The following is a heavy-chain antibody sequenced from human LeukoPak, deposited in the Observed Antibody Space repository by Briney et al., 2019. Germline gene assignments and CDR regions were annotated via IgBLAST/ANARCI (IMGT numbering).Heavy chain of an antibody. J-gene: IGHJ4*02. CDR1: GYSISSGYY. D-gene: IGHD6-13*01. V-gene: IGHV4-38-2*02. CDR2: IYHGGST. Sequence: SETLSLTCTVSGYSISSGYYWGWIRQPPGKGLEWIGNIYHGGSTYYNPSLKSRVTMSGDTSKNQFSLNLSSVTAADTAVYYCARVTSSSWFEGYFDYWGQGTLVTVSS. CDR3: ARVTSSSWFEGYFDY.